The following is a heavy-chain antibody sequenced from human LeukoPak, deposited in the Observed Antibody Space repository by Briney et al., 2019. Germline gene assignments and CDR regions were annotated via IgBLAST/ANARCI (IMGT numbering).Heavy chain of an antibody. D-gene: IGHD2-2*01. CDR3: ARDRSVVVPAAIYS. CDR2: IIPILGIA. J-gene: IGHJ4*02. V-gene: IGHV1-69*04. Sequence: ASVKVSCTASEGTFSSYAISWVRQAPGQGLEWMGRIIPILGIANYAQKFQGRVTITADKSTSRAYMELSSLRSEDTAVYYCARDRSVVVPAAIYSWGQGTLVTVSS. CDR1: EGTFSSYA.